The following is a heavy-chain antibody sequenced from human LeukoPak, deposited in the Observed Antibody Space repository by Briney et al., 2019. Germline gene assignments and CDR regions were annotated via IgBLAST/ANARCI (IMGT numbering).Heavy chain of an antibody. CDR1: VFNFNNAL. V-gene: IGHV3-15*04. CDR2: IEDITNGGTA. CDR3: TTDRVHSKNWYYFDY. J-gene: IGHJ4*02. Sequence: PLGSPRHSCASSVFNFNNALLSWVRELLGRGLECVGRIEDITNGGTADYAAPVKGRFTISRDDSKNTLYLQMNSLTTEDTAVYYCTTDRVHSKNWYYFDYWGQGTLVTVSS. D-gene: IGHD1-1*01.